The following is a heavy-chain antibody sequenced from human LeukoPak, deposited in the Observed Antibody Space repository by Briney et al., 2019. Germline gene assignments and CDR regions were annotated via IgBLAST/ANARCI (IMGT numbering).Heavy chain of an antibody. Sequence: GGSLRLSCAASGFTFSSYAMSWVRQAPGKGLEWVSSLSGSGGSPNYANSVKGRFTISRDNSKNTLYLQMNSLRAEDTAVYYCANALGGGNTWYYFDCWGQGTLVIVSS. CDR1: GFTFSSYA. J-gene: IGHJ4*02. D-gene: IGHD6-13*01. CDR2: LSGSGGSP. CDR3: ANALGGGNTWYYFDC. V-gene: IGHV3-23*01.